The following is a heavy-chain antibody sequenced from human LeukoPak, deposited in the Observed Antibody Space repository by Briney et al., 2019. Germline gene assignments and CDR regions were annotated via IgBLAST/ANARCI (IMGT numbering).Heavy chain of an antibody. CDR3: AREYYDFWSGYYRGYDAFDI. CDR1: GYTFPGYY. CDR2: INPNSGGT. Sequence: ASVKVSCKASGYTFPGYYMHWVRQAPGQGLEWMGWINPNSGGTNHAQKFQGRVTMTRDTSISTGYMELSRLKSDDTAVYYCAREYYDFWSGYYRGYDAFDIWGQGTMVTVSS. V-gene: IGHV1-2*02. D-gene: IGHD3-3*01. J-gene: IGHJ3*02.